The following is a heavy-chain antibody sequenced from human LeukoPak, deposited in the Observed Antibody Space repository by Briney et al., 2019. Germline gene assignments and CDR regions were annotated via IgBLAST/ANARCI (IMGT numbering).Heavy chain of an antibody. Sequence: GSLSLTCTVSGGSISSSNYYWGWIRQPPGKGLEWIGNIYYSGSTYYNPSLKSRVTISVDTSKNQFSLKLSSVTAADTAVYYCARGYSSYPDYWGQGTLVTVSS. J-gene: IGHJ4*02. CDR3: ARGYSSYPDY. CDR2: IYYSGST. V-gene: IGHV4-39*07. CDR1: GGSISSSNYY. D-gene: IGHD6-6*01.